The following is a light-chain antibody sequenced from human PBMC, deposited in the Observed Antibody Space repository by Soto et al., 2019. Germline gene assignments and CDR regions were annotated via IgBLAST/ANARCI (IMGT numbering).Light chain of an antibody. CDR2: GAS. CDR3: QKYGNFWT. Sequence: EIVLTQSPGTLSLSPGERATLSCRASQSVTSTYLGWYQQKPGQAPSLLIYGASSRATGIPDRFSGSGSGTDFSLTIRRLEPDDFAVYYCQKYGNFWTFGQGTKVDIK. CDR1: QSVTSTY. V-gene: IGKV3-20*01. J-gene: IGKJ1*01.